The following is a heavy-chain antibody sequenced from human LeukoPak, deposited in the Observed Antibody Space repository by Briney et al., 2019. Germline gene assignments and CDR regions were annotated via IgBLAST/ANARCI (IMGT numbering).Heavy chain of an antibody. V-gene: IGHV3-23*01. CDR3: ARKTYDFWSGYWNWFDP. J-gene: IGHJ5*02. CDR1: GFTFSTYA. D-gene: IGHD3-3*01. Sequence: PGGSLRLSCAASGFTFSTYAMGWVRQAPGKGLEWVAHINIGGSNTYYADSVGGRFTISRDNSRNTLYLQLRSLRSEDTAVYYCARKTYDFWSGYWNWFDPWGQGTLVTVSS. CDR2: INIGGSNT.